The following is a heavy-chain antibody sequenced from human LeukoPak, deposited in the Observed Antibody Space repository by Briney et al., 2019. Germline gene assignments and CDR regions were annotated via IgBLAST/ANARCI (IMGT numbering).Heavy chain of an antibody. V-gene: IGHV3-21*01. Sequence: GGSLRLSCAAPGFTFSSSSMSWVRQAPGKGLEWVSSIGSGDSYIYYADSMKGRFTISRDNAKNSLYLQMNSLRAEDTAVYYCARDSGIRGTFDYWGQGTLVTVSS. J-gene: IGHJ4*02. CDR1: GFTFSSSS. CDR2: IGSGDSYI. D-gene: IGHD1-14*01. CDR3: ARDSGIRGTFDY.